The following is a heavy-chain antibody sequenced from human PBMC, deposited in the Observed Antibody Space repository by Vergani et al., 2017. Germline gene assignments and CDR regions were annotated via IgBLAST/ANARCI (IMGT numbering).Heavy chain of an antibody. Sequence: EVQLVESGGGLVKPGGSLRLSCAASGFTFSSYSMNWVRQAPGKGLEWVSSISSSSSYIYYADSVKGRFTISRDNAKNSLYLQMNSLRNDDTALYYCTKGPQQRLNVLDNWGQGTLVTVSS. D-gene: IGHD6-25*01. CDR2: ISSSSSYI. CDR3: TKGPQQRLNVLDN. V-gene: IGHV3-21*01. J-gene: IGHJ4*01. CDR1: GFTFSSYS.